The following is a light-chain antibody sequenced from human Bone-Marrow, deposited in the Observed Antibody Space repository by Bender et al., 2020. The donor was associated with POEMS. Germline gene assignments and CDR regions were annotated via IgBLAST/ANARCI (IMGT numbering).Light chain of an antibody. J-gene: IGLJ2*01. Sequence: QPAVTQSSSASASLGSSVKLTCTLSSGHRNYIIVWHQQQPGKAPRYLMKVEGSGTYNKGSGVPDRFSGSSSGADRYLTISNLQFEDEADYYCETWDSDTRVFGGGTKVTVL. CDR1: SGHRNYI. CDR2: VEGSGTY. V-gene: IGLV4-60*02. CDR3: ETWDSDTRV.